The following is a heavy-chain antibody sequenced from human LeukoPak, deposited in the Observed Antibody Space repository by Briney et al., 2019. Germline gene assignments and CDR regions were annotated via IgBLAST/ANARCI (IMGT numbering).Heavy chain of an antibody. CDR1: GGSISSSNW. D-gene: IGHD2-15*01. J-gene: IGHJ4*02. Sequence: PSETLSLTCAVSGGSISSSNWWSWVRQPPGKGLEWIGEIYHSGSTNYNPSLKSRVTISVDKSKNQFSLKLSSVTAADTAVYYCAREVVVVVAAHQYFDYWGQGTLVTVSS. CDR3: AREVVVVVAAHQYFDY. V-gene: IGHV4-4*02. CDR2: IYHSGST.